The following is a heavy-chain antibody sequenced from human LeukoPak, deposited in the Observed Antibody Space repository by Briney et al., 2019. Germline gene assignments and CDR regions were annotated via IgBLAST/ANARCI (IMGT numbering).Heavy chain of an antibody. D-gene: IGHD3-10*01. CDR2: ISGSGGST. CDR3: AKDRLRGSGTNWFDP. Sequence: PGGSLRLSCAASGFTFSSYWVSWVRQAPGKGLEWVSAISGSGGSTYYADSVKGRFTISRDNSKNTLYLQMNSLRAEDTAVYYCAKDRLRGSGTNWFDPWGQGTLVTVSS. CDR1: GFTFSSYW. V-gene: IGHV3-23*01. J-gene: IGHJ5*02.